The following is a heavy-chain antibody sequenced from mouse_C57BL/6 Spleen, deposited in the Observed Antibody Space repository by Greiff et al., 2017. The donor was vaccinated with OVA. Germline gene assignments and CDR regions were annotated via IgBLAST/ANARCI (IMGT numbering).Heavy chain of an antibody. CDR1: GYTFTDYY. J-gene: IGHJ1*03. V-gene: IGHV1-26*01. D-gene: IGHD1-1*01. Sequence: EVQLQQSGPELVKPGASVKISCKASGYTFTDYYMNWVKQSHGKSLEWIGDINPNNGGTSYNQKFKGKATLTVDKSSSTAYMELRSLTSEDSAVYYCARGGLITTVVATDWYFDVWGTGTTVTVSS. CDR2: INPNNGGT. CDR3: ARGGLITTVVATDWYFDV.